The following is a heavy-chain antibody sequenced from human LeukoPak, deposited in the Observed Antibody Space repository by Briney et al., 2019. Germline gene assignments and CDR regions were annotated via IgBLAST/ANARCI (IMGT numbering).Heavy chain of an antibody. J-gene: IGHJ5*02. CDR1: GFTVSSNF. V-gene: IGHV3-53*05. CDR3: AKGGVWFGNSNP. Sequence: GGSLRLSCAASGFTVSSNFMSWVRQAPGKGLEWVSVIYSGGNTYYADSVKGRSTISRDNSKNTLYLQMNSLRAEDTAVYYCAKGGVWFGNSNPWGQGTLVTVSS. CDR2: IYSGGNT. D-gene: IGHD3-10*01.